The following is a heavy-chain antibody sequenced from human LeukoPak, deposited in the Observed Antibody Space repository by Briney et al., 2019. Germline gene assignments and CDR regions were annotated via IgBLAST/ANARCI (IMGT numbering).Heavy chain of an antibody. CDR3: ASGGLYVLYYFDY. CDR1: GFTFSSYS. CDR2: ISSSSSYI. J-gene: IGHJ4*02. V-gene: IGHV3-21*01. Sequence: PGGSLRLSCAASGFTFSSYSMNWVRQAPGKGLEWVSSISSSSSYIYYADSVKGRFTISRDNAKNSLYLQMNSLRAEDTAVYYCASGGLYVLYYFDYWGQGTLVTVSS. D-gene: IGHD3-16*01.